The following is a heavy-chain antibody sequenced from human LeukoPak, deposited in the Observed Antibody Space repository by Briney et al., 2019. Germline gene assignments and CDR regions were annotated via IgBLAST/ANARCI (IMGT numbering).Heavy chain of an antibody. CDR3: ARDNRDSSGWYYYYYMDV. V-gene: IGHV1-46*01. Sequence: ASVKVSCKASGYTFTSYYMHWVRRAPGQGLEWMGIINPSGGSTSYAQKFQGRVTMTTDTSTSTAYMELRSLRSDDTAVYYCARDNRDSSGWYYYYYMDVWGKRTTVTVSS. CDR2: INPSGGST. J-gene: IGHJ6*03. CDR1: GYTFTSYY. D-gene: IGHD6-19*01.